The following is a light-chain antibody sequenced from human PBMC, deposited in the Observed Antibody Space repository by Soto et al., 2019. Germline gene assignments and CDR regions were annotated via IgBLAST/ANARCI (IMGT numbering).Light chain of an antibody. V-gene: IGLV2-23*02. CDR1: SSDVGSYNL. Sequence: QSALTQPASVSGSPGQSITVSCTGTSSDVGSYNLVSWYQQHPGKAPKLMIYEVSKRPSGVSNRFSGSKSGNTASLTISGLQAEDEADYYCCSYAGSDTPYVFGTGTRSPS. CDR3: CSYAGSDTPYV. CDR2: EVS. J-gene: IGLJ1*01.